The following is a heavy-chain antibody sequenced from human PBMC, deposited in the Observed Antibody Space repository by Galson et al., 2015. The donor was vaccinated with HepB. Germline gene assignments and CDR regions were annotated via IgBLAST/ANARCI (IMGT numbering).Heavy chain of an antibody. V-gene: IGHV3-48*02. J-gene: IGHJ6*02. CDR1: GFTFSSFN. Sequence: SLRLSCAASGFTFSSFNMNWVRQAPGKGLEWVSKISSDSNNIYYADSVRGRFTISRDNAKNSLYLQVNSLRDEDTAVYYCARARKYGMDVWGQGTSVIVSS. CDR3: ARARKYGMDV. CDR2: ISSDSNNI.